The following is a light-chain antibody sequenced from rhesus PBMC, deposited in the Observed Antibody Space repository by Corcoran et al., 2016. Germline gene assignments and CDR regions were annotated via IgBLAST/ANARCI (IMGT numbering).Light chain of an antibody. CDR1: QGISSW. Sequence: DIQMTQSPSSLSASVGDKVTITCRASQGISSWVAWYQQKPGKAPKLLIYKASSLQSGVPSRCSGSGSGTDFTLTISSLQPEDFATYYCLQYSSSRTFGQGTKVEIK. V-gene: IGKV1-22*01. CDR2: KAS. J-gene: IGKJ1*01. CDR3: LQYSSSRT.